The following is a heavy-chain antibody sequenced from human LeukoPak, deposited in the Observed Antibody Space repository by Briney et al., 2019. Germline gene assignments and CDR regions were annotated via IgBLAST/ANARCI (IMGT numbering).Heavy chain of an antibody. J-gene: IGHJ4*02. CDR3: ARDLGQQLVSAQNDY. V-gene: IGHV3-21*01. CDR2: ISSSSSYI. CDR1: GVTFSSYS. Sequence: PGGPLRLSCAASGVTFSSYSMNWVRQAPGKGLEWVSSISSSSSYIYYADSVKGRFTISRDDAKNSLYLQMNSLRAEDTAVYYCARDLGQQLVSAQNDYWGQGTLVTVSS. D-gene: IGHD6-13*01.